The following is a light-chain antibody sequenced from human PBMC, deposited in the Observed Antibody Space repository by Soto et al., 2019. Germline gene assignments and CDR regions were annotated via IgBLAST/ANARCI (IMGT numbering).Light chain of an antibody. V-gene: IGKV3-20*01. Sequence: EIVLTQSPGTLSLSPGERATLSCRASQSVSSSYLAWYQQKPGQAPRLLIYGASSRATGLPDRFSGSGSGTDFTLTISRLEPEDFAVYYCQQYGSSPSWTFGQGTKLEIK. CDR1: QSVSSSY. J-gene: IGKJ1*01. CDR3: QQYGSSPSWT. CDR2: GAS.